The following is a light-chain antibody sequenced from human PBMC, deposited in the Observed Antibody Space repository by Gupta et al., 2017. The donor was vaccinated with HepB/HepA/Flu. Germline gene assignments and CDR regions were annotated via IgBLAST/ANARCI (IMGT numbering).Light chain of an antibody. V-gene: IGLV3-1*01. CDR1: KLGDKY. CDR2: QDS. J-gene: IGLJ2*01. Sequence: SYELTQPPSVSVSPGQTASITCSGDKLGDKYACWYQQKPGQSPVLVIYQDSKRPSGIPERFSGSNSGTTAPLTISGTQAMDEAYYYCPAWDSSNGVFGGGTKLTVL. CDR3: PAWDSSNGV.